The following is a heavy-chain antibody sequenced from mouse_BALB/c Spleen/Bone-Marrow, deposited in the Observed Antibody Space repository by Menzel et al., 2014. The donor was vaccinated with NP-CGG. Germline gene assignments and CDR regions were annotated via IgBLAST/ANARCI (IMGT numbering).Heavy chain of an antibody. V-gene: IGHV5-6*01. D-gene: IGHD1-1*02. J-gene: IGHJ2*01. CDR1: GFTFSSYG. CDR2: ISSGGSYT. CDR3: ARSQFYGNYFDF. Sequence: EVKLVESGGDLVKPGGSLKLSCAASGFTFSSYGMSWVRQTPDKRLGWVATISSGGSYTYYPDSVKGRFTISRDNAKNTLYLQMTSLRSEDTAMYYCARSQFYGNYFDFWGQGTTLTVSS.